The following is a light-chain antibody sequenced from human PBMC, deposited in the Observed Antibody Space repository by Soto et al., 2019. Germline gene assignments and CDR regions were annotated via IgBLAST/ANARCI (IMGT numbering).Light chain of an antibody. J-gene: IGKJ4*01. CDR3: QQRSNWPLT. Sequence: EIVLTQSPATLSLSPGERATLSCRASQSVSSYLAWYQQKPGQAPRLLIYDASSRATGIPARFSGSGSGTDFTLTISSLEPEDFAVYYCQQRSNWPLTFGGGNKVEI. CDR2: DAS. CDR1: QSVSSY. V-gene: IGKV3-11*01.